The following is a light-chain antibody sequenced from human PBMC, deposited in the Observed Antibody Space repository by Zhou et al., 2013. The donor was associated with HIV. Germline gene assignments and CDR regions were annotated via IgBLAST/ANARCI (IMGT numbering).Light chain of an antibody. J-gene: IGKJ4*01. V-gene: IGKV1-12*01. CDR1: QDIDTW. CDR2: AAS. CDR3: QQLNSHYLLT. Sequence: DILMTQSPSSVSASVGDRVTITCRASQDIDTWLAWYQHKPGKAPKLLIYAASTLQSGVPSRFSGSGSGTEFTLTISSLQPEDFATYYCQQLNSHYLLTFGGGTKVEIK.